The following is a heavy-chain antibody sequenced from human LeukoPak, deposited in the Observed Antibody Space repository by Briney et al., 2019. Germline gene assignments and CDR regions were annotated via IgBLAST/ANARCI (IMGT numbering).Heavy chain of an antibody. Sequence: SDTLSLTCAVSGYSISSSNWWGWIRQPPGKGLEWIGYIYYSGSTYYNPSLKSRVTMSVDTSKNQFSLKLSSVTAADTAMYYCARDRGVPRPYYFDQWGQGTLVTVSS. D-gene: IGHD3-10*01. J-gene: IGHJ4*02. CDR3: ARDRGVPRPYYFDQ. CDR2: IYYSGST. V-gene: IGHV4-28*03. CDR1: GYSISSSNW.